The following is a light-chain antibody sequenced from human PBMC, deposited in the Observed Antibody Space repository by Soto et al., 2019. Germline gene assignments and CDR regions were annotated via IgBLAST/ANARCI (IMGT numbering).Light chain of an antibody. CDR3: QKYNDWPPTS. Sequence: DILMTQAQATLSALPGARVTHSCSASQSLDSNLAWYHQKPGQAPRLLIYRASSRAPGIPDRFSGSGSETEFTLTISNLQSEDSAIYYCQKYNDWPPTSFCQGTRLEIK. CDR1: QSLDSN. V-gene: IGKV3-15*01. J-gene: IGKJ5*01. CDR2: RAS.